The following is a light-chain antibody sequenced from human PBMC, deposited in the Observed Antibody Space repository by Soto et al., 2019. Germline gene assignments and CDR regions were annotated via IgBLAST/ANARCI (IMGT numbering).Light chain of an antibody. Sequence: EIVLTQSPGTLSLSPGERATLSCRASQSVSSNYLAWYQQKPGQAPRLLIYGASSRATGIPDRFSGSGSGTDFARTISRLEPEDFAVYYCPQYGSSPPRHTFGQGTKLEIK. V-gene: IGKV3-20*01. CDR2: GAS. CDR1: QSVSSNY. CDR3: PQYGSSPPRHT. J-gene: IGKJ2*01.